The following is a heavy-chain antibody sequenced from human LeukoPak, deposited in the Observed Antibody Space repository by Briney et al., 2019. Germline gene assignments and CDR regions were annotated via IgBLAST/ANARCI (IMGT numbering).Heavy chain of an antibody. Sequence: GGSLILSCAASGFTFSSSWMHWVRQAPGKGLVWVSRINSDGSTTNYADSVEGRFTISRDNAKNTLYLQMNSLRAEDTAVYYCARVWSHNWFDPWGQGTLVTVSS. CDR1: GFTFSSSW. D-gene: IGHD3-3*01. CDR3: ARVWSHNWFDP. J-gene: IGHJ5*02. V-gene: IGHV3-74*01. CDR2: INSDGSTT.